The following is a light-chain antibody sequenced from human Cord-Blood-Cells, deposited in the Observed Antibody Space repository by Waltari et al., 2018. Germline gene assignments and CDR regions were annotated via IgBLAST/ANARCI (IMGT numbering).Light chain of an antibody. J-gene: IGLJ3*02. CDR3: QSYDSSLSKV. Sequence: QSVLTQPSSVSGTPGQRVTISYTAGSSNIGAGFDVHWYQQLPGTSPKLLIYGNSNRPSGAPDRFSGSKSVTAASLAITGLQAGDEANYYCQSYDSSLSKVFGGGTKLTV. CDR2: GNS. CDR1: SSNIGAGFD. V-gene: IGLV1-40*01.